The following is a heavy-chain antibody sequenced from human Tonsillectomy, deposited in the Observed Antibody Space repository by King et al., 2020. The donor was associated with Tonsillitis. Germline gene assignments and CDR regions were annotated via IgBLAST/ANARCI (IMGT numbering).Heavy chain of an antibody. J-gene: IGHJ3*02. V-gene: IGHV1-69*01. CDR2: IIPIFGST. D-gene: IGHD1-26*01. CDR3: ARVLGARGAFDI. Sequence: QLVQSGAEVKKPGSSVKVSCKASGGSFSSFAIRWVRQAPGQGLEWMGGIIPIFGSTYYAQKFQGRVTIIADESTSTVYMELSSLRSEDTAVYYCARVLGARGAFDIWGQGTMVSVSS. CDR1: GGSFSSFA.